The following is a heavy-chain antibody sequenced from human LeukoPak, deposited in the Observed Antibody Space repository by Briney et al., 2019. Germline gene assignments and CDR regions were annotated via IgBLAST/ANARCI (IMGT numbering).Heavy chain of an antibody. CDR3: ARDALGGFDH. Sequence: GGSLRLSCEASGFTFSSYSMNWVRQAPGKGLEWVSYITSSSPTIYYADSVKGRFTISRDNAKNSLYLQMNSLRDEDTALYYCARDALGGFDHWGQGTLVTVSS. J-gene: IGHJ4*02. CDR1: GFTFSSYS. CDR2: ITSSSPTI. V-gene: IGHV3-48*02. D-gene: IGHD3-10*01.